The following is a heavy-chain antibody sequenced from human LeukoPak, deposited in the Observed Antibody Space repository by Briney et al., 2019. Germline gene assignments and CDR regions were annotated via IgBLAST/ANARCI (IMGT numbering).Heavy chain of an antibody. CDR3: ARHHPTVTPYYMDV. D-gene: IGHD4-17*01. J-gene: IGHJ6*03. CDR1: GYSISSGYY. V-gene: IGHV4-38-2*02. CDR2: FYDSGNT. Sequence: SETLSLTCTVSGYSISSGYYWGWIRQPPGKGLEWIGSFYDSGNTYYNPSLKSRVTISVDTSKNQFSLKVNSVTAADTAVYYCARHHPTVTPYYMDVWGKGTTVTISS.